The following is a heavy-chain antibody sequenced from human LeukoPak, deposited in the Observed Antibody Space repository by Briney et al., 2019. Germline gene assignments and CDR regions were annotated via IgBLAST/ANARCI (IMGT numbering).Heavy chain of an antibody. CDR3: ASVGNYDILTGIGGGAFDI. V-gene: IGHV1-46*01. D-gene: IGHD3-9*01. Sequence: ASVKVSCKASGGTFSSYTISWVRQAPGQGLEWMGIINPSGGSTSYAQKFQGRVTMTRDTSTSTVYMELSSLRSEDTAVYYCASVGNYDILTGIGGGAFDIWGQGTMVTVSS. CDR1: GGTFSSYT. CDR2: INPSGGST. J-gene: IGHJ3*02.